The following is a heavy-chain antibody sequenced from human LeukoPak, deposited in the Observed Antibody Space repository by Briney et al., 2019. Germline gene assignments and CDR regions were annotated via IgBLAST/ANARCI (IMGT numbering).Heavy chain of an antibody. J-gene: IGHJ6*03. V-gene: IGHV3-30*02. CDR1: GFTFSSYG. D-gene: IGHD6-19*01. CDR3: VKNEKIAVQDVYYNYMGV. Sequence: SGGSLRLSCAASGFTFSSYGMHLVRQAPGKGLEWVAFIRSDGSEEDYADSVKGRLTISRDNSKNTLSLQMNGLRPEDTAVNFCVKNEKIAVQDVYYNYMGVWGRGAPVTVSS. CDR2: IRSDGSEE.